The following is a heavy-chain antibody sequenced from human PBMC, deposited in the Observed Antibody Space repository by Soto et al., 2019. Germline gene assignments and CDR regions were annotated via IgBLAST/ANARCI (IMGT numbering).Heavy chain of an antibody. CDR2: ISGSGGST. D-gene: IGHD2-2*01. CDR3: ARVNIVVVPAAMKSFGP. V-gene: IGHV3-23*01. J-gene: IGHJ5*02. Sequence: GGSLRLSCAASGFTFSSYAMSWVRQAPGKGLEWVSAISGSGGSTYYADSVKGRFTISRDNSKNMLYLQMNSLRAEDTAVYYCARVNIVVVPAAMKSFGPWGQGTLVTVSS. CDR1: GFTFSSYA.